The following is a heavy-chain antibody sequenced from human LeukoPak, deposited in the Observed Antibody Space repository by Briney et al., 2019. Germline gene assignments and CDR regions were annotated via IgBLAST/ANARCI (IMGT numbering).Heavy chain of an antibody. CDR2: SSSSGSTI. CDR3: ARRRDFIDY. D-gene: IGHD3/OR15-3a*01. Sequence: TGGSLRLSCAASGFTLSDYYMSWIRQAPGKGLEWVSYSSSSGSTIYYADSVKGRFAISRENAKNSLYLQMNSLRDEDTAVYYCARRRDFIDYWGQGTLVTVSS. CDR1: GFTLSDYY. V-gene: IGHV3-11*01. J-gene: IGHJ4*02.